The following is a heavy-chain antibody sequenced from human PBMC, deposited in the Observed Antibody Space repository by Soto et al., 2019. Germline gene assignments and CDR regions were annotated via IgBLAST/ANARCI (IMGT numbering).Heavy chain of an antibody. CDR2: ISYDGSNK. V-gene: IGHV3-30*18. J-gene: IGHJ4*02. Sequence: QVQLVESGGGVVQPGKSLRLSCAASGFTFSSYGMHWVRQAPGKGLEWVAVISYDGSNKYYADSVKGRFTISRDNSKNTLYLQMNSLRAEDTAVYYCAKDWFGFTIFGVVTPDYWGQGTLVTVSS. CDR3: AKDWFGFTIFGVVTPDY. CDR1: GFTFSSYG. D-gene: IGHD3-3*01.